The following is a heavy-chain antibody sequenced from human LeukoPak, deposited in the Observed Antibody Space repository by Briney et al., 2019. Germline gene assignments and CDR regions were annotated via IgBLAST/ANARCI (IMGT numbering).Heavy chain of an antibody. V-gene: IGHV1-69*05. Sequence: SVKLSCKASGGTFTSYAISWVRQAPGQGIEWKGGIIPIFGTANYAQKFQGRVTITTDESTSTAYMELSSLRSEDTAVYYCARGVGDRSPFDYWGQGTLVTVSS. CDR1: GGTFTSYA. CDR2: IIPIFGTA. D-gene: IGHD3-10*01. J-gene: IGHJ4*02. CDR3: ARGVGDRSPFDY.